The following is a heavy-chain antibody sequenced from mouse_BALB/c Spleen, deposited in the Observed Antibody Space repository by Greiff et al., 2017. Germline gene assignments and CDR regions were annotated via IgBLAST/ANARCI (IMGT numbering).Heavy chain of an antibody. CDR3: ASYGNYAWFAY. V-gene: IGHV1-7*01. D-gene: IGHD2-1*01. CDR1: GYTFTSYC. Sequence: QVQLQQSGAELAKPGASVKMSCTASGYTFTSYCMHWVKQRPGQGLEWIGYINPSTGYTEYNQKFKDKATLTADKSSSTAYMQLSSLTSEDSAVYYCASYGNYAWFAYWGQGTLVTVSA. CDR2: INPSTGYT. J-gene: IGHJ3*01.